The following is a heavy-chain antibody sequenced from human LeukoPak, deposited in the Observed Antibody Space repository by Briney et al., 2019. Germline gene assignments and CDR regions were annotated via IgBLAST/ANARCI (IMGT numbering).Heavy chain of an antibody. CDR1: GYTFTSFW. J-gene: IGHJ5*02. CDR2: INPSDGST. Sequence: ASVTVSCTASGYTFTSFWIQWVRQAPGQGLEWMGLINPSDGSTTYTHRFQGRVTVTRDTSTSTVYMDLSSLRSEDTAVYYCARAPRDSSTMLDRWGQGTLVTVSS. D-gene: IGHD6-13*01. V-gene: IGHV1-46*01. CDR3: ARAPRDSSTMLDR.